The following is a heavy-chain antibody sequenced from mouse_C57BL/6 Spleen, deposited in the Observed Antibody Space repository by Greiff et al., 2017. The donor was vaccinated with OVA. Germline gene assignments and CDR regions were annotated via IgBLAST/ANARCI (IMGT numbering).Heavy chain of an antibody. D-gene: IGHD1-1*01. CDR1: GYTFTSYW. Sequence: QVQLQQPGAELVMPGASVKLSCKASGYTFTSYWMHWVKQRPGQGLEWIGEIDPSDSYTNYNQKFKGKSTLTVDKSSSTAYMQLSSLTSEDSAVYYCARSTVVEDAMDYWGQGTSVTVSS. CDR2: IDPSDSYT. J-gene: IGHJ4*01. CDR3: ARSTVVEDAMDY. V-gene: IGHV1-69*01.